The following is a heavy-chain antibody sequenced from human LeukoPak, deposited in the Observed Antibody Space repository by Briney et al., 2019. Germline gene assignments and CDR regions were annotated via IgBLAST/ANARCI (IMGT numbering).Heavy chain of an antibody. CDR3: VREVVGAIYSDY. CDR1: GFTSSSYP. Sequence: PGRSLRLSCAASGFTSSSYPMHWVRQAPGRGLEWVAVISSDGTIKYYADSVRGRFTISRDNSKNTLYLQTNSLRVEDTAVYYCVREVVGAIYSDYWGQGALVTVSS. CDR2: ISSDGTIK. J-gene: IGHJ4*02. D-gene: IGHD1-26*01. V-gene: IGHV3-30-3*01.